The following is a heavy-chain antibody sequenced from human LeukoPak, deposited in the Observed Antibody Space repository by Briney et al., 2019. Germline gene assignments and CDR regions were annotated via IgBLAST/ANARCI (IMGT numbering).Heavy chain of an antibody. V-gene: IGHV4-4*07. CDR2: IYTSGST. CDR1: GGSISSYY. CDR3: ARNYPRENYFDY. J-gene: IGHJ4*02. D-gene: IGHD1-7*01. Sequence: SETLSLTCTVSGGSISSYYWSWIRQPAGKGLEWIGRIYTSGSTNYNPSLKSRVTMSVDTSKNQFSLKLSSVTAVDTAVYYCARNYPRENYFDYWGQGTLVTVSS.